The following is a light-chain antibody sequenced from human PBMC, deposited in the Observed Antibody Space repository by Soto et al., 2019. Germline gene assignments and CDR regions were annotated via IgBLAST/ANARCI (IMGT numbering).Light chain of an antibody. J-gene: IGKJ1*01. V-gene: IGKV1-5*03. CDR2: KAS. CDR3: QHYNSYSEA. Sequence: TQSPGTLSLSPGERATITCRASQTISSWLAWYQQKPGKAPKLLIYKASTLKSGVPSRFSGSGSGTEFTLTISSLQPDDFATYYCQHYNSYSEAFGQGTKVDIK. CDR1: QTISSW.